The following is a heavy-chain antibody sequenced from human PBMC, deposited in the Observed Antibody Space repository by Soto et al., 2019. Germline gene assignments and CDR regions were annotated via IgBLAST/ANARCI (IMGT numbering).Heavy chain of an antibody. D-gene: IGHD6-19*01. J-gene: IGHJ4*02. CDR3: ARAVAVPADFDY. CDR1: GYTFTGYA. Sequence: QVQLVQSGAEEKKPGASVKVSCKASGYTFTGYAMHWVRQAPGQRLEWMGWINAGNGNTKYSRKFQGRVTITRDTSPSTTYMELSSLRSEDTAVYYCARAVAVPADFDYWSEGTLVTVSS. CDR2: INAGNGNT. V-gene: IGHV1-3*05.